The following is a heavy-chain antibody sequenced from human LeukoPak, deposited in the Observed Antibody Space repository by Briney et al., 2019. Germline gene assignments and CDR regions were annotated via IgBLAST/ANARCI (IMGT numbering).Heavy chain of an antibody. CDR1: GFTFSSYS. J-gene: IGHJ3*02. D-gene: IGHD1-26*01. V-gene: IGHV3-21*01. Sequence: GGSLRLSCAASGFTFSSYSMNWVRQAPGKGLGWVSSISSSSSYIYYADSVKGRFTISRDNAKNSLYLQMNSLRAEDTAVYYCARDSGSYYVGYAFDIWGQGTMVTVSS. CDR2: ISSSSSYI. CDR3: ARDSGSYYVGYAFDI.